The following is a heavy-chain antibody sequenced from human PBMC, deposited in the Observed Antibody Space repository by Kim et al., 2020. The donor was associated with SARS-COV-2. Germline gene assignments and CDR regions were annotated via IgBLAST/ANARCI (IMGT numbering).Heavy chain of an antibody. Sequence: GGSLRLSCAASGFTFSSYSMNWVRQAPGKGLEWVSSISSSSYIYYADSVKGRFTISRDNAKNSLYLQMNSLRAEDTAVYYCAREGYYYDSSGIPGWGAFDIWGQGTMVTVSS. V-gene: IGHV3-21*01. CDR2: ISSSSYI. CDR3: AREGYYYDSSGIPGWGAFDI. CDR1: GFTFSSYS. D-gene: IGHD3-22*01. J-gene: IGHJ3*02.